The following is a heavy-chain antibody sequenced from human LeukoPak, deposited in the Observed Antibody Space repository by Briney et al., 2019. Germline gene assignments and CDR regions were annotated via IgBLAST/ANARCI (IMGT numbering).Heavy chain of an antibody. D-gene: IGHD3-10*01. CDR3: ASSGTSDTHYFDY. CDR2: INPNSGGT. CDR1: GYTFTGYY. V-gene: IGHV1-2*02. J-gene: IGHJ4*02. Sequence: ASVKVSCKASGYTFTGYYMHWVRQAPGQGLEWMGWINPNSGGTNYAQKFRGRVTMTRDTSFSTAFMELSRLRSDDTAVYYCASSGTSDTHYFDYWGQGTLVTVSS.